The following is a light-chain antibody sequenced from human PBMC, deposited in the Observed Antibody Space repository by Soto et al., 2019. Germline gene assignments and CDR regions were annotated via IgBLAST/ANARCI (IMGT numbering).Light chain of an antibody. CDR3: QQYNNWPPKWT. Sequence: EIVMTQSPATVSVSPGERATLSCRASQSVSSNLAWYQQKPGQAPRLLIYGASTRATGIPARFSGSGSGTELTLTISRLQSEDFAVYYCQQYNNWPPKWTFGQGNKVEIK. J-gene: IGKJ1*01. V-gene: IGKV3-15*01. CDR1: QSVSSN. CDR2: GAS.